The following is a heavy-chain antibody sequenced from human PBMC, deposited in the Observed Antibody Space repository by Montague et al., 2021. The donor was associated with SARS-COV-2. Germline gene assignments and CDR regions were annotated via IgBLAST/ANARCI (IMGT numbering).Heavy chain of an antibody. J-gene: IGHJ3*01. CDR2: VYYTGSN. Sequence: SETLSLTCTVSGGSINSTTYYWAWIRQPPGKVLEWIGSVYYTGSNYYNPSLQSRGTMFVDTSKKQSSLKLGSVTAADTGVYYCTRPFPSGYPSGLDDFDLWGQGTMVSVSS. CDR3: TRPFPSGYPSGLDDFDL. CDR1: GGSINSTTYY. D-gene: IGHD5-18*01. V-gene: IGHV4-39*01.